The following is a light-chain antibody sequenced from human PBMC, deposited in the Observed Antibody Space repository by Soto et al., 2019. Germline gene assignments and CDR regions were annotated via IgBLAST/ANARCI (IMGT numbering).Light chain of an antibody. J-gene: IGKJ1*01. CDR3: QQYDHSPRT. Sequence: IVLTRSPGTLSLSPGERATLSCRASQALQRSFLAWYQHKPGQSPRLLISGVSSRAAGVPDRFSGSGSGTDFTLTISRLEPQDSAVYFCQQYDHSPRTFGQGTKVEI. V-gene: IGKV3-20*01. CDR2: GVS. CDR1: QALQRSF.